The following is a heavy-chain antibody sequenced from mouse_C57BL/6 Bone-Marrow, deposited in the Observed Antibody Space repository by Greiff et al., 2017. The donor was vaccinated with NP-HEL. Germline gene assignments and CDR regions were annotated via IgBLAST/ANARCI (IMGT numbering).Heavy chain of an antibody. CDR3: ARFGLLYYFDY. V-gene: IGHV1-66*01. D-gene: IGHD1-1*02. J-gene: IGHJ2*01. CDR2: IYPGSGNT. Sequence: QVHVKQSGPELVKPGASVKISCKASGYSFTSYYIHWVKQRPGQGLEWIGWIYPGSGNTKYNEKFKGKATLTADTSSSTAYMQLSSLTSEDSAVYYCARFGLLYYFDYWGQGTTLTVSS. CDR1: GYSFTSYY.